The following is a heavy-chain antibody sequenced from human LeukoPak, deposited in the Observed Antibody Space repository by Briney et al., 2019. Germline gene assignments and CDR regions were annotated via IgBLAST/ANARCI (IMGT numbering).Heavy chain of an antibody. CDR1: GGSINSYY. V-gene: IGHV4-4*07. J-gene: IGHJ6*03. Sequence: PSETLSLTCTDSGGSINSYYWSWIRQPAGKGLEWIGRIYTSGSSNYNPSLKSRVTMSVDTSKNQFSLRLTSVTAADTAVYYCARAAYGDYRYYYFYLDVWGKGTTVTVSS. CDR3: ARAAYGDYRYYYFYLDV. D-gene: IGHD4-17*01. CDR2: IYTSGSS.